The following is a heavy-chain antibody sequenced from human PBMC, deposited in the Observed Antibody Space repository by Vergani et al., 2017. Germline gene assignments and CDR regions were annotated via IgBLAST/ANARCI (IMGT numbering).Heavy chain of an antibody. CDR3: ATPQTVTTGGMEV. J-gene: IGHJ6*02. D-gene: IGHD4-17*01. V-gene: IGHV1-69-2*01. Sequence: VQLVQSGAEVKKPGATMKISCKVSGYTFTDHYMHWVKQAPGKGLEWMGLVDPEDGETIYAEKFKGRVTIAEDTSTDTAHLELSSLRSADTAVYYCATPQTVTTGGMEVWGQGNTVIVS. CDR1: GYTFTDHY. CDR2: VDPEDGET.